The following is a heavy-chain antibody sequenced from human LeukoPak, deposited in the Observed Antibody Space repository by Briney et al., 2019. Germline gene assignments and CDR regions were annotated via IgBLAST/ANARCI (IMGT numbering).Heavy chain of an antibody. CDR1: GFTFSSYA. CDR3: ARITGTTVKGAFDI. Sequence: GGSLRLSCAASGFTFSSYAMHWVRQAPGKGLEWVAVISYDGSNKYYADSVKGRFTISRDNSKNTLYLQMNSLRAEDTAVYYCARITGTTVKGAFDIWGQGTMVTVSS. J-gene: IGHJ3*02. D-gene: IGHD1-7*01. V-gene: IGHV3-30-3*01. CDR2: ISYDGSNK.